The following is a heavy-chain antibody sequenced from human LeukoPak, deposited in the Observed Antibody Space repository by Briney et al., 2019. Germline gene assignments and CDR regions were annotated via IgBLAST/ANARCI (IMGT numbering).Heavy chain of an antibody. CDR2: IYSSGTI. CDR3: AREKEGYCSRTSCYLDYYYYYMDV. CDR1: GFIVSSSY. Sequence: GGSLRLSCAASGFIVSSSYMSWVRQAPGKGLEWVSIIYSSGTIYYADPVKGRFTISRDNAKNSLYLQMNSLRAEDTAVYYCAREKEGYCSRTSCYLDYYYYYMDVWGKGTTVTISS. D-gene: IGHD2-2*01. V-gene: IGHV3-53*01. J-gene: IGHJ6*03.